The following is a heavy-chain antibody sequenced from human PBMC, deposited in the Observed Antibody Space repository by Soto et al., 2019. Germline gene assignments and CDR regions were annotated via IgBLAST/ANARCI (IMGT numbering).Heavy chain of an antibody. CDR1: GGSISSGGYY. CDR3: ARGNLYDSSGYYYLDAFDI. V-gene: IGHV4-31*03. J-gene: IGHJ3*02. CDR2: IYYSGST. D-gene: IGHD3-22*01. Sequence: SETLSLTCTVSGGSISSGGYYWSWIRQHPGKGLEWIGYIYYSGSTYYNPSLKSRVTISVDTSKNQFSLKLSSVTAADTAVYYCARGNLYDSSGYYYLDAFDIWGPGTMVTVS.